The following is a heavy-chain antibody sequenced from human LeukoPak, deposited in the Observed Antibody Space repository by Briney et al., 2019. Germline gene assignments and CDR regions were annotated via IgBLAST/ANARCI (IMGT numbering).Heavy chain of an antibody. Sequence: GCSLRLSCAASGFSFSSYAMSWLRQAPGKGLEGVSAISGSGGSTYYPDSVKGRFTISRENSKNTLYLQMNSLRAEDTAVYYCAKGIWFGESYNWFDPWGQGTLLTVSS. CDR3: AKGIWFGESYNWFDP. V-gene: IGHV3-23*01. CDR1: GFSFSSYA. D-gene: IGHD3-10*01. CDR2: ISGSGGST. J-gene: IGHJ5*02.